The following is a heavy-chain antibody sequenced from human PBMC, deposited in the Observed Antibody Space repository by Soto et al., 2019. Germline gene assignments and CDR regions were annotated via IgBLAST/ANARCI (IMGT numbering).Heavy chain of an antibody. D-gene: IGHD2-15*01. CDR1: GAPITINY. Sequence: TSETLSLTCTVSGAPITINYWSLIRQAPGKGLEWIGYIYYSGSTTYNPSLKSRVTMSADTSKDQFSLKLNSVTAEDTAVYYCARDVGGPSDHWGPGILVTVSS. V-gene: IGHV4-59*01. J-gene: IGHJ4*01. CDR3: ARDVGGPSDH. CDR2: IYYSGST.